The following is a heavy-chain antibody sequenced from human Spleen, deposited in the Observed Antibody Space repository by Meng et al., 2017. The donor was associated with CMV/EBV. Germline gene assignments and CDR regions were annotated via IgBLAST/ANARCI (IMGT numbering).Heavy chain of an antibody. Sequence: SGGTFRSYGHTWVRQAPGQGLEWVGGLIPMFATPNSAQKFQGRVTITTDESTTTAYMELTGLRSDDTAVYYCARGTTLRGVISYLDYWGQGTLVTVSS. CDR1: GGTFRSYG. V-gene: IGHV1-69*05. J-gene: IGHJ4*02. D-gene: IGHD3-10*01. CDR3: ARGTTLRGVISYLDY. CDR2: LIPMFATP.